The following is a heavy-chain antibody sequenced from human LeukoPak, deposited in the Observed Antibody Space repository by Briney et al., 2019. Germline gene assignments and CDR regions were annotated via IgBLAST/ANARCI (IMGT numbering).Heavy chain of an antibody. CDR2: IIPVFGSA. CDR3: ARDAIGITTYDSYFDN. Sequence: SVKVSCKASGGTFSSYAINWVRQAPGQGLEWMGGIIPVFGSANYAQKFQGRVTISADESTNTAYMELSSLRAEDTAVYYCARDAIGITTYDSYFDNWGQGTLVTVSS. V-gene: IGHV1-69*13. CDR1: GGTFSSYA. D-gene: IGHD3-22*01. J-gene: IGHJ4*02.